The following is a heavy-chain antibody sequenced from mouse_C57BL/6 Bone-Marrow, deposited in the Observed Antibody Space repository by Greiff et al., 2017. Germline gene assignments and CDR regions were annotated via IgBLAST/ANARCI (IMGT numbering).Heavy chain of an antibody. V-gene: IGHV3-6*01. Sequence: VQLKQSGPGLVKPSQSLSLTCSVTGYSITSGYYWNWIRQFPGNKLEWMGYISYDGSNNYNPSLKNRISITRDTSKNQFFLKWNSVTTEDTATYYGASGTLDYWGQGTTLTVSS. CDR3: ASGTLDY. D-gene: IGHD4-1*01. CDR2: ISYDGSN. J-gene: IGHJ2*01. CDR1: GYSITSGYY.